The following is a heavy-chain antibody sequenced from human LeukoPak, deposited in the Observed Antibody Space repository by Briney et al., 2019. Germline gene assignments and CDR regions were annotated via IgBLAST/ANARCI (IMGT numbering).Heavy chain of an antibody. D-gene: IGHD2-21*02. CDR1: GGSISSSSYY. V-gene: IGHV4-39*07. CDR3: ARDSVRGFVVVTANAFDI. Sequence: TSETLSLTCTVSGGSISSSSYYWGWIRQPPGKGLEWNGSIYYSGSTYYNPSLKSRVTISVDTSKNQFFLKLSSVTAADTAVYYCARDSVRGFVVVTANAFDIWGQGAMVTVSS. CDR2: IYYSGST. J-gene: IGHJ3*02.